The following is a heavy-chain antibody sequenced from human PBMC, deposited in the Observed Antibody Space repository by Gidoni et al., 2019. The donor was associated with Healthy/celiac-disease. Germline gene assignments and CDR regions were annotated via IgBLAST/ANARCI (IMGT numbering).Heavy chain of an antibody. CDR2: IYHSGST. CDR3: ARDPPNGDSHWYFDL. V-gene: IGHV4-4*02. CDR1: GGSIRSSNW. Sequence: QVQLQESGPGLVKPSGTLSLTCAVSGGSIRSSNWWSWVRQPPGKGLDWIGEIYHSGSTNYTPSLKRRVTISVDKSKTQFSLKLSSVTAADTAVYYCARDPPNGDSHWYFDLWGRGTLVTVSS. J-gene: IGHJ2*01. D-gene: IGHD4-17*01.